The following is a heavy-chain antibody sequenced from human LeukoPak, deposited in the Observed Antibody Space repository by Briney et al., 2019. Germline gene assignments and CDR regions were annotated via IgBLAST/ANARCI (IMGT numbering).Heavy chain of an antibody. Sequence: GGSLRLSCAASGFTFSSYGMHWVRQAPGKGLEWVAVIWYDGSNKYYADSVKGRFTISRDNSKNTLYLQMNSLRAEDTAVYYCARSLVLEWPSYYFDYWGQGTLVTVSS. V-gene: IGHV3-33*01. J-gene: IGHJ4*02. CDR2: IWYDGSNK. CDR1: GFTFSSYG. D-gene: IGHD3-3*01. CDR3: ARSLVLEWPSYYFDY.